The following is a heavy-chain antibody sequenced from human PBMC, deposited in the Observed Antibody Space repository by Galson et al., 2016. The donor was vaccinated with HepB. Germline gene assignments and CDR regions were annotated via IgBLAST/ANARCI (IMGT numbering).Heavy chain of an antibody. D-gene: IGHD1-1*01. J-gene: IGHJ5*02. CDR3: ARERTKLEFDP. V-gene: IGHV3-23*01. Sequence: SLRLSCAVSGFTFSSYAMTWVRQAPGKGLEWVSAIGGSGGSTYYADSVKGRFTISRDNSKNTLYLQMKSLRAEDTAIYYCARERTKLEFDPWGQGTLVTVSS. CDR2: IGGSGGST. CDR1: GFTFSSYA.